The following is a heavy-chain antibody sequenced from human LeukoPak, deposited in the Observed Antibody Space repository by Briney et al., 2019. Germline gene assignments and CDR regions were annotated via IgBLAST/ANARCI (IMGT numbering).Heavy chain of an antibody. CDR3: ARALYSSGWYRS. J-gene: IGHJ5*02. CDR2: ITYTGNT. Sequence: ASVTVSCTASGYTFTSYGISWVRQAPGQGLEWMGWITYTGNTNYAQKLQGRVTMTTDTSTSTAYMELRSLRSDDTAVYYCARALYSSGWYRSWGQGTLVTVSS. CDR1: GYTFTSYG. V-gene: IGHV1-18*01. D-gene: IGHD6-19*01.